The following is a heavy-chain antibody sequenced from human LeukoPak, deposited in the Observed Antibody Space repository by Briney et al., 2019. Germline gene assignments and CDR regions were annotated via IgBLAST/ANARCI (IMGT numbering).Heavy chain of an antibody. Sequence: GGSLRLSCAASGFTFSSYSMNWVRQAPGKGLEWVSYISSSSSTIYYADSVKGRFTISRDNSKNTLYLQMNSLRAEDTAVYYCAKNAPYDFWSGYPGYFDYWGQGTLVTVSS. V-gene: IGHV3-48*01. CDR1: GFTFSSYS. J-gene: IGHJ4*02. CDR2: ISSSSSTI. D-gene: IGHD3-3*01. CDR3: AKNAPYDFWSGYPGYFDY.